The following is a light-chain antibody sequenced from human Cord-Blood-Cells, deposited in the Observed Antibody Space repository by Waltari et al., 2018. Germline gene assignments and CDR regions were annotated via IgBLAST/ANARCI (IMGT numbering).Light chain of an antibody. J-gene: IGLJ2*01. CDR3: QVWDSSSDHYVV. CDR1: NVGSKS. Sequence: SYVLTQPPSVSVAPGKTARITCGGNNVGSKSVHWYQQKPGQAPGQVVYGDRDRPAGVPERFSGANSGNTATLTISWVEAGAEADYYCQVWDSSSDHYVVFGGGTKLTVL. V-gene: IGLV3-21*03. CDR2: GDR.